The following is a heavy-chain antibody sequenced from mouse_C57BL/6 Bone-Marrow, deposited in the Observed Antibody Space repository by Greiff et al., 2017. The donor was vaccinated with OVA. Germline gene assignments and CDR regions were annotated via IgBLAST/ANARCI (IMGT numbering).Heavy chain of an antibody. J-gene: IGHJ2*01. CDR3: ASSLRTGDY. D-gene: IGHD1-1*01. Sequence: EVQLMQSGAELVKPGASVKLSCTASGFNIKDYYMHWVKQRPEQGLEWIGRIDPEDGETKYAPKFKGKATITADTSSNTAYLQLSSLTSEDPAVYYCASSLRTGDYWGQGTTLTVSS. V-gene: IGHV14-2*01. CDR1: GFNIKDYY. CDR2: IDPEDGET.